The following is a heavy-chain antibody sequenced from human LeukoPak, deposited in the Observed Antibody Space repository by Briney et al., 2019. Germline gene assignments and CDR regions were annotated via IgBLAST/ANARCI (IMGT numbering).Heavy chain of an antibody. CDR3: ARGQRVAGTGWFDP. CDR2: INHSGST. CDR1: GDSISNSRYY. J-gene: IGHJ5*02. Sequence: SETLSLTCTVSGDSISNSRYYWSWIRQPPGKGLEWIGEINHSGSTNYNPSLKSRVTISVDTSKNQFSLKLSSVTAADTAVYYCARGQRVAGTGWFDPWGQGTLVTVSS. V-gene: IGHV4-39*07. D-gene: IGHD6-19*01.